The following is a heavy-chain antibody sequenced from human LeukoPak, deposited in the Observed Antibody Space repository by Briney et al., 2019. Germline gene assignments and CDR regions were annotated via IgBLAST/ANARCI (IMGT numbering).Heavy chain of an antibody. CDR3: ARGAPYCSGGSCMYYFDY. J-gene: IGHJ4*02. Sequence: PGGSLRLSCAASGFTFSSYSMNWVRQAPGKGLEWVSFISTSSSYIHNADSVKGRLTISRDNAKNSLYLQMNSLRAEDTAVYYCARGAPYCSGGSCMYYFDYWGQGTLVTVSS. V-gene: IGHV3-21*01. CDR2: ISTSSSYI. CDR1: GFTFSSYS. D-gene: IGHD2-15*01.